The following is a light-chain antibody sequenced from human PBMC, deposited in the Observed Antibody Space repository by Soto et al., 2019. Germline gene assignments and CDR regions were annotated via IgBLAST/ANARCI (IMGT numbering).Light chain of an antibody. Sequence: EVVLTQSPGSLSLSPLEIATLSFMASQSVMSNYLSWYQQKPGQPPRLLIYGASSRATGIPDRFSGSGSGTDFTLTITRLETEDFAVYYCQQYSSSRTFGQGTKVDIK. J-gene: IGKJ1*01. CDR1: QSVMSNY. CDR3: QQYSSSRT. V-gene: IGKV3-20*01. CDR2: GAS.